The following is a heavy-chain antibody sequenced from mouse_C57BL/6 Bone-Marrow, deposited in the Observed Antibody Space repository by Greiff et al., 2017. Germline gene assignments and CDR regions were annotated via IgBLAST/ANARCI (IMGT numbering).Heavy chain of an antibody. CDR1: GFTFSDYG. J-gene: IGHJ1*03. CDR2: ISNLAYSI. CDR3: ARHRRPIYYGWYFDV. Sequence: EVKLVESGGGLVQPGGSLKLSCAASGFTFSDYGMAWVRQAPRKGPEWVAFISNLAYSIYYADTVTGRFTISRENAKNTLYLEMSSLRSEDTAMYYCARHRRPIYYGWYFDVWGTGTTVTVSS. D-gene: IGHD2-1*01. V-gene: IGHV5-15*01.